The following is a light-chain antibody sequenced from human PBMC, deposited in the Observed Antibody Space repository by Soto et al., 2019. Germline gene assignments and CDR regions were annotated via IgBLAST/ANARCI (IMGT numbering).Light chain of an antibody. CDR3: MQALQTPVT. CDR1: QSLLHCNGYNY. J-gene: IGKJ3*01. V-gene: IGKV2-28*01. CDR2: LGS. Sequence: IGMTSSPIFLPVTPGEPASISCRSSQSLLHCNGYNYLDWYLQKPGQSPQLLIYLGSNRASGVPDRFSGSGSGTDFTLKISRVEAEDVGLYYCMQALQTPVTFGPGTKVDIK.